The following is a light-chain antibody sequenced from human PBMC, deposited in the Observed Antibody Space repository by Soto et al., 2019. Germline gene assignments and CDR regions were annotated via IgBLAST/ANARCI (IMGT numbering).Light chain of an antibody. CDR2: DAS. CDR3: LQDNNYPLT. V-gene: IGKV1-5*01. Sequence: DIQMTQSPSTLSGSVGDRVTITCRASQTISSWLAWYQQKPGKAPKLLIYDASSLESGVPSRFSGSGSGTEFTLTISSLQPDDFATYYCLQDNNYPLTFGGGTKVDIK. J-gene: IGKJ4*01. CDR1: QTISSW.